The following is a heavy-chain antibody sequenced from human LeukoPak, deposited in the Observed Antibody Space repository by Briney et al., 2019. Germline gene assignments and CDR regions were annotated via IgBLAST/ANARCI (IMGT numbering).Heavy chain of an antibody. CDR2: INPNSGGT. Sequence: ASVKVSCKASGYTFTGYYMHWVRQAPGQGLEWMGWINPNSGGTNYAQKFQGGVTMTRDTSISTAYMELSRLRSDDTAVYYCARETPAAEGYDNWFDPWGQGTLVTVSS. CDR3: ARETPAAEGYDNWFDP. V-gene: IGHV1-2*02. CDR1: GYTFTGYY. J-gene: IGHJ5*02. D-gene: IGHD6-25*01.